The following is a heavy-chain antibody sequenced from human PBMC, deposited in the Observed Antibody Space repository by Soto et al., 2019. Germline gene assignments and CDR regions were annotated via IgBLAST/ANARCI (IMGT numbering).Heavy chain of an antibody. CDR3: ASRGYSMSHFDY. V-gene: IGHV3-21*01. CDR2: ISSSGSYI. D-gene: IGHD5-18*01. J-gene: IGHJ4*02. Sequence: GGSLRLSCAASGFTFSSYSMNWVRQAPGKGLEWVSSISSSGSYIYYADSVKGRFTISRDNAKNSLYLQMNSLRAEDTAVYYCASRGYSMSHFDYWGQGTLVTVSS. CDR1: GFTFSSYS.